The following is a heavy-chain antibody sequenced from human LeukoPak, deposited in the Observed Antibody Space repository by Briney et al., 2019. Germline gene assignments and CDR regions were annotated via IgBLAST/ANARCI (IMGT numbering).Heavy chain of an antibody. CDR3: ARVNSRTGLYQSSVAFDI. CDR2: IIPILGIA. CDR1: GGTFSSYA. V-gene: IGHV1-69*04. J-gene: IGHJ3*02. Sequence: SVKVSCKASGGTFSSYAISWVRQAPGQGLEWMGRIIPILGIANYAQKFQGRVTITADKSTSTAYMELSSLRSEDTAVYYCARVNSRTGLYQSSVAFDIWGQGTMVTVSS. D-gene: IGHD3-16*02.